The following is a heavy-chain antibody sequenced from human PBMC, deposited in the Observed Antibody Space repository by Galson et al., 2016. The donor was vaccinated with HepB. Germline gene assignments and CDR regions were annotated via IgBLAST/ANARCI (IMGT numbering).Heavy chain of an antibody. CDR3: ARIVPDPLNSWDQLFWD. J-gene: IGHJ4*02. V-gene: IGHV3-7*03. Sequence: SLRLSCAASGFTFTSYWMTWVRQAPGKGLEWVANINGDGSETYYVDSLKGRFTMSRDNAKNSVYLQMNSLRAEDSAVYHCARIVPDPLNSWDQLFWDWGQGTLVTVSS. CDR2: INGDGSET. CDR1: GFTFTSYW. D-gene: IGHD1-14*01.